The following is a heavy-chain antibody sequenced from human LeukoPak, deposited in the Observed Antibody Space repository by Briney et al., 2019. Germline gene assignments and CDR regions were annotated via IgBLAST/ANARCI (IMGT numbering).Heavy chain of an antibody. CDR1: GFTFGDYA. Sequence: GGSLRLSCTPSGFTFGDYAMSWVRQAPGTGLEWVGFIKSKDYGGTTECAASVKGRFTISRDDSKSIAYLQMNSLKTEDTAVYYCTRVPTYYYDSSGLHFDYWGQGTLVTVSS. V-gene: IGHV3-49*04. CDR2: IKSKDYGGTT. J-gene: IGHJ4*02. CDR3: TRVPTYYYDSSGLHFDY. D-gene: IGHD3-22*01.